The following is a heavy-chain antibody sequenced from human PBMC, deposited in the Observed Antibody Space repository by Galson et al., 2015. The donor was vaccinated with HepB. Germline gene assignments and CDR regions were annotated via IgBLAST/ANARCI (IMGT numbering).Heavy chain of an antibody. CDR2: INPSGGAT. J-gene: IGHJ5*02. Sequence: SVKVSCKASGYLFTTYYVHWVRQAPGQGLEWMGIINPSGGATTYAQKSQDRVTLTHDTSATAVYMGLRSLTSDDTAMYYCARGSLLLRWIDNWGQGTLVTVAS. CDR3: ARGSLLLRWIDN. V-gene: IGHV1-46*01. CDR1: GYLFTTYY.